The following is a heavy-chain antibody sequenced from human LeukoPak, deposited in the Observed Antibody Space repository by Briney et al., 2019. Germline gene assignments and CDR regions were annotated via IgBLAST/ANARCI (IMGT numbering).Heavy chain of an antibody. CDR2: VSVDGDTK. V-gene: IGHV3-43*01. CDR3: AKDIIGYAPL. D-gene: IGHD2-8*01. CDR1: GFTFDDFP. J-gene: IGHJ4*02. Sequence: AGGSLRLSCAASGFTFDDFPMHWVRQQPGKGLEWVSLVSVDGDTKYYADSVRGRFTISRDNSKSSLYLQMNSLRIEDTAFYYCAKDIIGYAPLWGQGTLVTVSS.